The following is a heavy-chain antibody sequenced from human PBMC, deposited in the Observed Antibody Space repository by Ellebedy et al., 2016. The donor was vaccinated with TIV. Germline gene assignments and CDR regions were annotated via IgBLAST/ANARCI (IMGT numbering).Heavy chain of an antibody. Sequence: SETLSLXCTVSGGSISSSYYWGWIRQPPGKGLEWIGTIYYSGSTYYNPSLQSRVTMSQDLSKNQVSLKVTSVTAADTAVYFCSRARDIGGYTYSWGPGTLVTVSS. D-gene: IGHD5-24*01. CDR3: SRARDIGGYTYS. J-gene: IGHJ4*02. V-gene: IGHV4-39*07. CDR2: IYYSGST. CDR1: GGSISSSYY.